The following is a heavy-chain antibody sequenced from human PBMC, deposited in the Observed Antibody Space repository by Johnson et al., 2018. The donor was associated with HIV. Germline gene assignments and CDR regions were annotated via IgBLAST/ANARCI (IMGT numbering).Heavy chain of an antibody. CDR2: ISYDGTNQ. D-gene: IGHD1-26*01. J-gene: IGHJ3*02. CDR1: GFAFSRFA. Sequence: VQLVESGGGVVQSGRSLRLSCAASGFAFSRFAMHWVRQVPDKGLEWVAVISYDGTNQYHADSVKGRFTISRDNSKNTLYLQMNSLRAEDTAVYYCARALGATGEAFDIWGQGTVVTVSS. CDR3: ARALGATGEAFDI. V-gene: IGHV3-30*03.